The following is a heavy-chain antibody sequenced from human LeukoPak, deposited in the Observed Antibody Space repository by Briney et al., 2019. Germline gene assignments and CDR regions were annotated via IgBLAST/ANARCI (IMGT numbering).Heavy chain of an antibody. D-gene: IGHD6-19*01. CDR3: ARATSSGWYVGGTEFDY. Sequence: GASVKVSCKASGYTFTGYYMHWVRQAPGQGLEWMGWINPNSGGTNYAQKFRGRVTMTRDTSISTAYMELSRLRSDDTAVYYCARATSSGWYVGGTEFDYWGQGTLVTVSS. J-gene: IGHJ4*02. V-gene: IGHV1-2*02. CDR2: INPNSGGT. CDR1: GYTFTGYY.